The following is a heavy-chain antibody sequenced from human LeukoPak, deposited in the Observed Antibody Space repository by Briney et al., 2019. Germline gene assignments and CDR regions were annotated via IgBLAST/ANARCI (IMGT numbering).Heavy chain of an antibody. V-gene: IGHV4-4*02. J-gene: IGHJ4*02. D-gene: IGHD3-22*01. CDR3: AGLVGRYSSGLYYYYFDY. CDR1: GDSINSLDL. CDR2: MYLSGTT. Sequence: SGTLSLTCTVSGDSINSLDLWSWVRQPPGKGLEWIGEMYLSGTTHSNPSVKSRVTISIDKSKNQFFLNLSSVTAADTAVYYCAGLVGRYSSGLYYYYFDYWARGPWSPSPQ.